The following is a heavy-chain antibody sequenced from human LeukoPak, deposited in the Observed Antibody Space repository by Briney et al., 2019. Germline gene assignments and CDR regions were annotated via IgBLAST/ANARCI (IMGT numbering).Heavy chain of an antibody. CDR2: IIPIFGTA. V-gene: IGHV1-69*06. J-gene: IGHJ4*02. Sequence: ASVKVSCKASGGTFSSYAISWARQAPGQGLEWMGGIIPIFGTANYAQKFQGRVTITADKSTSTAYMELSSLRSEDTAVYYCARESRYSYGESFFDYWGQGTLVTVSS. CDR3: ARESRYSYGESFFDY. CDR1: GGTFSSYA. D-gene: IGHD5-18*01.